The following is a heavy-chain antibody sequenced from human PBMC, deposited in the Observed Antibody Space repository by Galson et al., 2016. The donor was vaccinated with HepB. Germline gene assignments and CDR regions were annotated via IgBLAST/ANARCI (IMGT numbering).Heavy chain of an antibody. Sequence: SVKVSCKASGFTFISADVQWVRQARGQRLDWIGRILIGSGKVHSAQKFQGRVTMTRDTSTSTVYMELSSLRSEDTAVYYCARLAAAGTADYWGQGTMVTVAS. D-gene: IGHD6-13*01. V-gene: IGHV1-58*01. CDR2: ILIGSGKV. CDR1: GFTFISAD. CDR3: ARLAAAGTADY. J-gene: IGHJ4*02.